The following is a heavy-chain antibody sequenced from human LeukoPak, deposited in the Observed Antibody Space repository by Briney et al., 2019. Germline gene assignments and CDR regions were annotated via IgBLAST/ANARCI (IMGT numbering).Heavy chain of an antibody. D-gene: IGHD1-26*01. Sequence: GASVKVSCKTSGYTFTSYDINWVRQATGQGLEWMGWMNPNSGNTGYTQKFQGRVIMTRNTSISTAYMELTSLRSEDTAVYYCARSPVGPEGHYYSYYGMDVWAQGTMVTVSS. CDR3: ARSPVGPEGHYYSYYGMDV. CDR1: GYTFTSYD. J-gene: IGHJ6*02. CDR2: MNPNSGNT. V-gene: IGHV1-8*01.